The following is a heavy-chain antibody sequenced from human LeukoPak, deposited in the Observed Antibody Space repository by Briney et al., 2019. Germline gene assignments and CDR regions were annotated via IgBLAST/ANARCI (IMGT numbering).Heavy chain of an antibody. CDR2: INLNSGAT. CDR1: GFTFSNYY. J-gene: IGHJ4*02. Sequence: ASVKVSCKASGFTFSNYYLHWVRQAPGQGLEWLGWINLNSGATNYAQKLQGRVTMTRDTSISTAHMELSRLTSDDTAIYYCAREIVHSGGDCWGQGTLVIVSS. CDR3: AREIVHSGGDC. V-gene: IGHV1-2*02. D-gene: IGHD1-26*01.